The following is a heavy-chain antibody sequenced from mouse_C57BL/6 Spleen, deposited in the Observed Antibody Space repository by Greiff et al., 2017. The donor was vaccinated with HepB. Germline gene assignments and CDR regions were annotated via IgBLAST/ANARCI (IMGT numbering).Heavy chain of an antibody. D-gene: IGHD1-1*01. CDR3: ARSRDYYGSSYGDY. J-gene: IGHJ2*01. CDR2: INPNYGTT. Sequence: EVKLVESGPELVKPGASVKISCKASGYSFTDYNMNWVKQSNGKSLEWIGVINPNYGTTSYNQKFKGKATLTVDQSSSTAYMQLNSLTSEDSAVYYCARSRDYYGSSYGDYWGQGTTLTVSS. CDR1: GYSFTDYN. V-gene: IGHV1-39*01.